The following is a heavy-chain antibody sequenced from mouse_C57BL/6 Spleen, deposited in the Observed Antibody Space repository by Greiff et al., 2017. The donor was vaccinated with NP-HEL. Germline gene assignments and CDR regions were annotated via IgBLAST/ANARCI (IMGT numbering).Heavy chain of an antibody. CDR3: ARRGYGSSYFDV. J-gene: IGHJ1*03. CDR1: GYTFTSYW. V-gene: IGHV1-69*01. CDR2: IDPSDSYT. Sequence: QVHVKQPGAELVMPGASVKLSCKASGYTFTSYWMHWVKQRPGQGLEWIGEIDPSDSYTNYNQKFKGKSTLTVDKSSSTAYMQLSSLTSEDSAVYYCARRGYGSSYFDVWGTGTTVTVSS. D-gene: IGHD1-1*01.